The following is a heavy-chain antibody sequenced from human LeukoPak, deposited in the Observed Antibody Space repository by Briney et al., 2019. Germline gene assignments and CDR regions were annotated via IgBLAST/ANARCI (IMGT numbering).Heavy chain of an antibody. V-gene: IGHV4-4*02. J-gene: IGHJ4*02. CDR3: ARDGPNWGLDY. D-gene: IGHD7-27*01. CDR2: IYYSGST. Sequence: PSETLSLTCAVSGGSISSSNWWSWVRQPPGKGLEWIGYIYYSGSTNYNPSLKSRVTISVDTSKNQFSLKLSSVTAADTAVYYCARDGPNWGLDYWGQGTLVTVSS. CDR1: GGSISSSNW.